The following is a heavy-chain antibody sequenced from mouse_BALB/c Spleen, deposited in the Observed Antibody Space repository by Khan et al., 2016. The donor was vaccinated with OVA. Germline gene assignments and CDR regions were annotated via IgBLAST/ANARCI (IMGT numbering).Heavy chain of an antibody. CDR2: IYPYNGGT. CDR1: GYTFTDYN. J-gene: IGHJ2*01. Sequence: VRLQQSGPELVKPGASVKISCKASGYTFTDYNMHWVKQSHGKSLEWIGYIYPYNGGTGYNQKFKSKATLTVDTSSSTASMALRSLSSEDSAVCYCARSRGPGYDYGFDSWGQGTTLTVSS. D-gene: IGHD2-4*01. CDR3: ARSRGPGYDYGFDS. V-gene: IGHV1S29*02.